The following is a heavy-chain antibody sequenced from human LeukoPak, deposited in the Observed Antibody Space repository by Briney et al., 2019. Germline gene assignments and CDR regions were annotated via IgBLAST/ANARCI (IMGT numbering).Heavy chain of an antibody. D-gene: IGHD3-16*01. V-gene: IGHV4-59*01. CDR3: AREGDLVDAFEI. CDR2: IYYSGST. J-gene: IGHJ3*02. Sequence: SETLSLTCTVSGGSISSYYWSWIRQPPGKGLEWIGYIYYSGSTNYNPSLKSRVTISVDTSKNQFSLKLSSVTAADTAVYYCAREGDLVDAFEIWGQGTMVTVSS. CDR1: GGSISSYY.